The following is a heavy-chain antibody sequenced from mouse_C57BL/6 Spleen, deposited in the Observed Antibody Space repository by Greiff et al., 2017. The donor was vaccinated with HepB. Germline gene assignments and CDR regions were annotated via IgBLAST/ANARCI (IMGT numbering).Heavy chain of an antibody. CDR2: INPNNGGT. V-gene: IGHV1-26*01. CDR1: GYTFTDYY. D-gene: IGHD1-1*01. J-gene: IGHJ2*01. Sequence: EVQLQQSGPELVKPGASVKISCKASGYTFTDYYMNWVKQSHGKSLEWIGDINPNNGGTSYNQKFKGKATLTVDKSSSTAYMELRSLTSEDSAVYYCAMGTTVSFDYWGQGTTLTVSS. CDR3: AMGTTVSFDY.